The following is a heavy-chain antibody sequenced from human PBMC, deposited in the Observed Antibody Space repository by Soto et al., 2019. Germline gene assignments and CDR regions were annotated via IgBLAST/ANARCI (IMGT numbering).Heavy chain of an antibody. CDR1: GCTFTSYA. CDR2: ISAYNGNT. J-gene: IGHJ5*02. CDR3: ARASLYCSGGSCYGMDWFDP. V-gene: IGHV1-18*01. Sequence: ASVKVSCKASGCTFTSYAIHWVRQAPGQGLEWMGWISAYNGNTNYAQKLQGRVTMTTDTSTSTAYMELRSLRSDDTAVYYCARASLYCSGGSCYGMDWFDPWGQGTLVTVSS. D-gene: IGHD2-15*01.